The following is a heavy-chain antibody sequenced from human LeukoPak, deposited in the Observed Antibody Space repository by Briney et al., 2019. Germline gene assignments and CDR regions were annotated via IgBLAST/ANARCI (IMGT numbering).Heavy chain of an antibody. Sequence: ASVKVSCKASGYTFTSYGISWVRQAPGQGLEWMGWISAYNGNTNYAQKLQGRDTMTTDTSTSTAYMELRSLRSDDTAVYYCARDLGGDYYGSGSLFDYWGQGTLVTVSS. CDR3: ARDLGGDYYGSGSLFDY. CDR2: ISAYNGNT. J-gene: IGHJ4*02. CDR1: GYTFTSYG. D-gene: IGHD3-10*01. V-gene: IGHV1-18*01.